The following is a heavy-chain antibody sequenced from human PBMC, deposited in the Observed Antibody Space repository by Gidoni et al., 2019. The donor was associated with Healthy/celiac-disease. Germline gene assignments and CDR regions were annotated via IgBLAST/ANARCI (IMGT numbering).Heavy chain of an antibody. CDR1: GFTFGDYA. V-gene: IGHV3-49*04. CDR2: IRSKAYGGTT. D-gene: IGHD2-15*01. Sequence: EVQLVESGGGLVQPGRSLRLSCTASGFTFGDYAMSWVRQAPGKGLEWVGFIRSKAYGGTTEYAASVKGRFTISRDDSKSIAYLQMNSLKTEDTAVYYCTTEVRLGRDAPRRRPIDYWGQGTLVTVSS. J-gene: IGHJ4*02. CDR3: TTEVRLGRDAPRRRPIDY.